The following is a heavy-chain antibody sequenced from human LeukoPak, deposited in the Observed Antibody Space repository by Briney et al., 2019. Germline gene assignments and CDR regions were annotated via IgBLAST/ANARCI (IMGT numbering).Heavy chain of an antibody. J-gene: IGHJ6*02. V-gene: IGHV1-69*04. Sequence: GASVKVSCKASGGTFSSYAISWVRQAPGQGHEWMGRIIPILGIANYAQKFQGRVTITADKSTSTAYMELSSLRSEDTAVYYCARERQQLGYYYYYYGMDVWGQGTTVTVSS. CDR3: ARERQQLGYYYYYYGMDV. D-gene: IGHD6-13*01. CDR2: IIPILGIA. CDR1: GGTFSSYA.